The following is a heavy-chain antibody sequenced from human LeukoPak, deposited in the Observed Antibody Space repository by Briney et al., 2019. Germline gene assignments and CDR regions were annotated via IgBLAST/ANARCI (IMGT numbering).Heavy chain of an antibody. D-gene: IGHD3-22*01. V-gene: IGHV4-38-2*02. CDR1: GYSISSGYY. CDR3: ASATRLLLFYFDY. J-gene: IGHJ4*02. Sequence: SETLSLTCTVSGYSISSGYYWGWIRQPPGKGLEWIGSIYHSGSTYYNPSLKSRVTISVDTSKNQFSLKLSSVTAADTAVYYCASATRLLLFYFDYWGQGTLVTVSS. CDR2: IYHSGST.